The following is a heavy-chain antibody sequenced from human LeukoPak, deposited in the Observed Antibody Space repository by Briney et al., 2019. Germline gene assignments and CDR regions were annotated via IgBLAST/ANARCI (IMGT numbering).Heavy chain of an antibody. CDR3: AKGTSGYDSGGSDY. Sequence: QPGGSLRLSCAASGFTFSSYAMTWVRQAPGKGLEWVSAISGSGGSTYYADSVKGRFTISRDRSKNSLYLQMNSLRVEDTALYYCAKGTSGYDSGGSDYWGQGTLVTVSS. CDR1: GFTFSSYA. V-gene: IGHV3-23*01. CDR2: ISGSGGST. D-gene: IGHD5-12*01. J-gene: IGHJ4*02.